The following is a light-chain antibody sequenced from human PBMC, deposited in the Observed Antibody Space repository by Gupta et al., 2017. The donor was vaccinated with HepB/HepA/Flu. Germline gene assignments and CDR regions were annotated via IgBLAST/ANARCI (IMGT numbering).Light chain of an antibody. J-gene: IGKJ2*04. Sequence: DIQMTQSPSSLSASVGDRVTITCRASQDIRNDLGWCQQRPGEAPKRLIFGASSLQSGVPSRFSGSGYGTEFTLTITSLQPEDFATYYCLQHNTYPVCSFGQGTKLEI. CDR3: LQHNTYPVCS. V-gene: IGKV1-17*01. CDR1: QDIRND. CDR2: GAS.